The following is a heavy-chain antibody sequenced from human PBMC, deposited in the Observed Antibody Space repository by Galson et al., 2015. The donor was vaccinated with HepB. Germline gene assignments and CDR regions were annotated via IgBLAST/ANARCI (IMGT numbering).Heavy chain of an antibody. CDR3: ASDYCSTTSCYHYTFDY. D-gene: IGHD2-2*01. CDR2: ISTSSNYI. CDR1: GFTFSGYS. J-gene: IGHJ4*02. V-gene: IGHV3-21*01. Sequence: SLRLSCAASGFTFSGYSMNWVRQAPGKGLQWVSSISTSSNYIYYADSVRGRFTISRHNAKNSLYLQMNSLRAEDTAVYYCASDYCSTTSCYHYTFDYWGQGTLVTVSS.